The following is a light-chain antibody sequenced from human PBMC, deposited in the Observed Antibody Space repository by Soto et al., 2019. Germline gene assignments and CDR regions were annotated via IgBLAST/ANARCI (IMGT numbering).Light chain of an antibody. Sequence: DIQMTQSPSSLSASVGDRVTITCRASQSISYYLNWYQQKPGKAPKVLIYGASNLQSGVPSRFSGSGSGTDFTLTISSLQPEDFGTYYCQQSSSAPRTFGHGTKLEIK. J-gene: IGKJ2*01. CDR3: QQSSSAPRT. CDR1: QSISYY. V-gene: IGKV1-39*01. CDR2: GAS.